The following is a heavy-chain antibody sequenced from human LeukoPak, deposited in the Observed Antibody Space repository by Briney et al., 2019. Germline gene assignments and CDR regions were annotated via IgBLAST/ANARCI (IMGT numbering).Heavy chain of an antibody. V-gene: IGHV3-21*06. D-gene: IGHD3-10*01. CDR2: ISTSSTHL. Sequence: PGGALRLSCAASGFTFSSYSMRWVRQAPGEGLEWVSSISTSSTHLLYADSAKGRFTISRDNAKNLLFLQLNSLRAEDTAVYFCSRDVDGSGNYGFDYWGQGALVTVSS. J-gene: IGHJ4*02. CDR1: GFTFSSYS. CDR3: SRDVDGSGNYGFDY.